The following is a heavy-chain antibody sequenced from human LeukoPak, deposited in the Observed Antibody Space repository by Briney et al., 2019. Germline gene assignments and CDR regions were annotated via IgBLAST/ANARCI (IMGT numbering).Heavy chain of an antibody. J-gene: IGHJ4*02. Sequence: PGGSLRLSCAASGFTFSRYGMHWVRQAPGKGLEWVSYISSASGSIYYADSVKGRFTISRDNAKNSLFLQMNSLRAEDTAVYYCARLPAYCSSTSCYYDYWGQGTLVTVSS. CDR2: ISSASGSI. CDR3: ARLPAYCSSTSCYYDY. CDR1: GFTFSRYG. D-gene: IGHD2-2*01. V-gene: IGHV3-48*04.